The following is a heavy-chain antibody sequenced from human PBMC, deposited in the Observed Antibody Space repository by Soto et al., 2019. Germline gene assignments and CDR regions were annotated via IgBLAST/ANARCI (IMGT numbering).Heavy chain of an antibody. Sequence: ASVRVSCKASDYALTSYGMIWVGQAPGRGLEWMGWINAYDGHTNFAQKFQGRVTMTTDTSTNTAYMELRNLRSDDTAVYYCAQVYCDSNSCYEIKTWFDPWAQGTLVTLSS. V-gene: IGHV1-18*04. D-gene: IGHD2-2*01. CDR1: DYALTSYG. CDR3: AQVYCDSNSCYEIKTWFDP. CDR2: INAYDGHT. J-gene: IGHJ5*02.